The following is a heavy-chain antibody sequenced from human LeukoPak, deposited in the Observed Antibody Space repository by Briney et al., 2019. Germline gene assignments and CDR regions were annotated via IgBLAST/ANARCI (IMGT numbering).Heavy chain of an antibody. V-gene: IGHV1-2*02. CDR1: GYTFTGYY. CDR2: INPNSGGT. D-gene: IGHD3-9*01. J-gene: IGHJ4*02. Sequence: ASVKVSCKASGYTFTGYYMHWVRQAPGQGLEWMGWINPNSGGTNYAQKFQGRVTMTRDTSISTAYMELSRLRSDDTAVYYCARPHFDWLYPPNYIDYWGQGTLVTVSS. CDR3: ARPHFDWLYPPNYIDY.